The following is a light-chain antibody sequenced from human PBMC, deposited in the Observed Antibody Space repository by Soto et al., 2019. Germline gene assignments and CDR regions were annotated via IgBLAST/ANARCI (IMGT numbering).Light chain of an antibody. CDR1: SSDVGGYNY. J-gene: IGLJ1*01. CDR3: SSYAGSNNFEV. Sequence: QSVLTQPPSPSGSPRQSVPISCTGTSSDVGGYNYVSWYQQHPGKAPKLMIYEVSKRPSGVPDRFSGSKSGNTASLTVSGLQAEDEADYYCSSYAGSNNFEVFGTGTKVTVL. CDR2: EVS. V-gene: IGLV2-8*01.